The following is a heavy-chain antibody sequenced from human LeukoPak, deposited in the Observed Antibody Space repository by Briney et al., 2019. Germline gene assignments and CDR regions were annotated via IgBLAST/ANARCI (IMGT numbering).Heavy chain of an antibody. V-gene: IGHV3-9*01. J-gene: IGHJ3*02. CDR2: ISWNSGSI. Sequence: GRSLRLSCAASGFTFDDYAMHWVRQAPGKGLEWVSGISWNSGSIGYADSVKGRFTIPRDNAKNSLYLQTNSLRAEDTALYYCAKGLFLRLGELSLYHDAFDIRGQGTMVTVSS. CDR3: AKGLFLRLGELSLYHDAFDI. CDR1: GFTFDDYA. D-gene: IGHD3-16*02.